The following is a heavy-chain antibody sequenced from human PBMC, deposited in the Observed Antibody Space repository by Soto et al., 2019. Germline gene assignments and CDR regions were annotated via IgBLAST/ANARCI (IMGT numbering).Heavy chain of an antibody. CDR3: ARSIAVPSSHIDH. CDR1: GGSMSGYY. CDR2: VYYTGST. Sequence: SETLSLTCRVSGGSMSGYYWSWIRQAPGKGLEWIGYVYYTGSTSYNPSLQSRVTVSVDTSNKQFSLSLRLVTAADTAVYFCARSIAVPSSHIDHWGQGIRVTVSS. V-gene: IGHV4-59*01. J-gene: IGHJ4*02. D-gene: IGHD6-6*01.